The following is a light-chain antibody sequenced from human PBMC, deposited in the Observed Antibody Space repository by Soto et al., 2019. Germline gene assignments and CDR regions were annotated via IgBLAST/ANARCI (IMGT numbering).Light chain of an antibody. CDR2: EVS. J-gene: IGLJ1*01. CDR1: SSDVGAYKY. CDR3: SSYSSSSTLFV. V-gene: IGLV2-14*01. Sequence: QSALPQPASVSGSPGQSITISCTGTSSDVGAYKYVSWYQQHPGKAPKVMIYEVSNRPSGVSNRFSGSKSGNTASLTISGLQAEDEADYFCSSYSSSSTLFVVGTATKLTVL.